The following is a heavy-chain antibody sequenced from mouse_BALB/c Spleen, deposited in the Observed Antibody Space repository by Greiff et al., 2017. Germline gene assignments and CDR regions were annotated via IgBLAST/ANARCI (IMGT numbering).Heavy chain of an antibody. CDR2: ISSGGSYT. D-gene: IGHD2-3*01. J-gene: IGHJ4*01. Sequence: EVMLVESGGGLVKPGGSLKLSCAASGFTFSSYAMSWVRQSPEKRLEWVAEISSGGSYTYYPDTVTGRFTISRDNAKNTLYLEMSSLRSEDTAMYYCARYDGYSYAMDYWGQGTSVTVSS. CDR1: GFTFSSYA. V-gene: IGHV5-9-4*01. CDR3: ARYDGYSYAMDY.